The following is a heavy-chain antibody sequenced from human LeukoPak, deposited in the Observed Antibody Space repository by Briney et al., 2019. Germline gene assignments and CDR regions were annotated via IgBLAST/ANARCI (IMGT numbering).Heavy chain of an antibody. V-gene: IGHV3-23*01. J-gene: IGHJ4*02. CDR1: GFTFTSYA. D-gene: IGHD3-22*01. CDR3: AKDPNYYDSSGLSGY. Sequence: GGSLRLSCAASGFTFTSYAMSWVRQAPGKGLEWVSTISGNGGGTYYADSVKGRFTISRDNSKNTLYLQMDSLRAEDTAVYYCAKDPNYYDSSGLSGYWGQGTLVTVSS. CDR2: ISGNGGGT.